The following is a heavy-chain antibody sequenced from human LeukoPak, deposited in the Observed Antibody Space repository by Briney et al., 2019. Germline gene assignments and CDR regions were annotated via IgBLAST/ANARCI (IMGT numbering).Heavy chain of an antibody. V-gene: IGHV4-34*01. CDR3: AREKGPRYFDY. CDR1: GGSFSGYY. Sequence: SETLSLTCAVYGGSFSGYYWSWIRQPPGKGLEWIGEINHSGSTNYNPSLKSRVTISVDTSKNQFSLKLSSVTAADTAVYYCAREKGPRYFDYWGQGTLVTVSS. J-gene: IGHJ4*02. CDR2: INHSGST.